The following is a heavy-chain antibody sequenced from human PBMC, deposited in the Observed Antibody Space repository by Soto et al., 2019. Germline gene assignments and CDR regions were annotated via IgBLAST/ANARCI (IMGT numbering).Heavy chain of an antibody. CDR3: ARGSYLGPDY. D-gene: IGHD3-10*01. CDR2: ISYDGSDK. J-gene: IGHJ4*02. Sequence: GGSLRLSCAASGFTFSSYAMHWVRQAPGKGLEWVALISYDGSDKDYADSVKGRFTISRDNAKNSLYLQMNSLRAEDTAVYYCARGSYLGPDYWGQGALVTVSS. V-gene: IGHV3-30-3*01. CDR1: GFTFSSYA.